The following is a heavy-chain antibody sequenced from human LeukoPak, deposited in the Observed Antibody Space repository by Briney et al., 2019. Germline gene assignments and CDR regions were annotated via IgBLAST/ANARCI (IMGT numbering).Heavy chain of an antibody. D-gene: IGHD6-6*01. V-gene: IGHV3-30-3*01. CDR2: MSYDGSNK. Sequence: GGSLRLSCAASGFTFSSYAMHWVRQAPGKGLEWVAVMSYDGSNKFYADSVKGRFTISRDNSKNTLYLQMNSLRAEDTAVYYCAREEYSSSSVYFDYWGQGTLVTVSS. CDR1: GFTFSSYA. CDR3: AREEYSSSSVYFDY. J-gene: IGHJ4*02.